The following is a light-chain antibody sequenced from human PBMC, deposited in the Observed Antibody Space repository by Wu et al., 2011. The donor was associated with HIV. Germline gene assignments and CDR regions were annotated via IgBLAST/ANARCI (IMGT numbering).Light chain of an antibody. V-gene: IGKV3-11*01. Sequence: EIVLTQSPATLSLSPGERATLSCRASQSVNTFLAWYQQKPGQAPRLLIYDASNRATGIPARFSGSGSGTDFTLTISSLQPEDVAVYYCQHYGNSPYTFGQGTKLEIK. CDR3: QHYGNSPYT. J-gene: IGKJ2*01. CDR2: DAS. CDR1: QSVNTF.